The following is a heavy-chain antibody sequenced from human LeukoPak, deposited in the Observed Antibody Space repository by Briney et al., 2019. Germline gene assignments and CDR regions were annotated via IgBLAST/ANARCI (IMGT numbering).Heavy chain of an antibody. Sequence: GGSLRLSCVASGFTFSSYSMNWVRQAPGKGLEWVSSISSSSSYIYYADSVKGRFTISRDNAKNSLYLQMNSLRAEDTAVYYCAREKSDILTGYCDYWGQGTLVTVSS. CDR2: ISSSSSYI. V-gene: IGHV3-21*01. CDR1: GFTFSSYS. J-gene: IGHJ4*02. CDR3: AREKSDILTGYCDY. D-gene: IGHD3-9*01.